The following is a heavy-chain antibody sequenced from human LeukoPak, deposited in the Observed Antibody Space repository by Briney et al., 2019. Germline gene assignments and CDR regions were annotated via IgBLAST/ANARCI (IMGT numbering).Heavy chain of an antibody. CDR3: ARDSAYCSSTSCHTGAFDI. Sequence: ASVKDSCKASGYTFTSYYMYWVRQAPGQGLEWMGIINPSVGSTSYAQKFQGRVTMTRDMSTSTVYMELSSLSSEDTAVYYCARDSAYCSSTSCHTGAFDIWGQGTMVTVSS. J-gene: IGHJ3*02. CDR1: GYTFTSYY. D-gene: IGHD2-2*01. V-gene: IGHV1-46*01. CDR2: INPSVGST.